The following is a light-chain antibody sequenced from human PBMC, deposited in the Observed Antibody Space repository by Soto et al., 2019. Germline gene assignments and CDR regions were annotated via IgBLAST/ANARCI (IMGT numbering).Light chain of an antibody. J-gene: IGLJ1*01. Sequence: QSVVPQPGSVSGSPGQSITISCTRTSSDVGSYNFVSWYQQHPGKVPKVMIYEVSKRPSGVSDRFSGSKSGNTASLTISGLQAEDEADYYCCADAGRSTYVFGTGTKVTVL. CDR2: EVS. CDR3: CADAGRSTYV. V-gene: IGLV2-23*02. CDR1: SSDVGSYNF.